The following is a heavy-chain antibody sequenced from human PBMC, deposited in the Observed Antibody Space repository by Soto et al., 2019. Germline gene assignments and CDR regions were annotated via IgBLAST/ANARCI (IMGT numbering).Heavy chain of an antibody. D-gene: IGHD2-15*01. V-gene: IGHV3-21*01. Sequence: GSLRLSCAASGFNFSSYTMNWVRQAPGKGLEWVSSISSSSRYIYYADSAKGRFTISRDDAKNSLSLQMNSLRAEDTAVYYCARDRCRGASCYQTYAFDIWGQGTMVTVSS. CDR2: ISSSSRYI. CDR3: ARDRCRGASCYQTYAFDI. CDR1: GFNFSSYT. J-gene: IGHJ3*02.